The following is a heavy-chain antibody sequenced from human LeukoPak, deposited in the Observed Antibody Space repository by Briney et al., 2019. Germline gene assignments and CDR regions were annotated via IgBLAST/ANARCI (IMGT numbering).Heavy chain of an antibody. V-gene: IGHV3-66*01. D-gene: IGHD6-13*01. Sequence: GGSLRLSCAVSGFIVSNNYMSWVRQAPGKGLEWVSVIYIYSGGATYYADSVKGRFTISRDDSKNTVYLQMNSLRAEDTAVYYCARARTSSSWYFRQDAFDIWGQGTMVTVSS. CDR1: GFIVSNNY. CDR2: IYIYSGGAT. J-gene: IGHJ3*02. CDR3: ARARTSSSWYFRQDAFDI.